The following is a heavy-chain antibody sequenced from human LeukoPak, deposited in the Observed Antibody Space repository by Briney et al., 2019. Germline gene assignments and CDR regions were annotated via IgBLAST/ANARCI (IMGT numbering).Heavy chain of an antibody. Sequence: SGGSLRLSCAASGVSVSDNYISWVRQAPGKGLEWVSVIYRGGGTHYADSVKGRSTISRDNSKNTMYLQMDNLRAEDTAVYYCAWPSSSSGYSFEYWGQGILVTVSS. D-gene: IGHD3-22*01. V-gene: IGHV3-53*01. CDR1: GVSVSDNY. J-gene: IGHJ4*02. CDR3: AWPSSSSGYSFEY. CDR2: IYRGGGT.